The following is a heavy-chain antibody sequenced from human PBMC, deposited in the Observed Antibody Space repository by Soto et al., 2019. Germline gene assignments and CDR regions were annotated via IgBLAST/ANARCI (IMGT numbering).Heavy chain of an antibody. D-gene: IGHD6-13*01. Sequence: EVQLVESGGGLVKPGGSLRLSCAASGFTFSNAWMNWVRQAPGKGLEWVGRIKSKTDGGTTDYAAPVKGRFTISRDDSKNTLYLQTNSLKAEDTALYYCPTFSSWSFYYSYGMDVWGQGTTVTVSS. V-gene: IGHV3-15*07. CDR2: IKSKTDGGTT. J-gene: IGHJ6*02. CDR3: PTFSSWSFYYSYGMDV. CDR1: GFTFSNAW.